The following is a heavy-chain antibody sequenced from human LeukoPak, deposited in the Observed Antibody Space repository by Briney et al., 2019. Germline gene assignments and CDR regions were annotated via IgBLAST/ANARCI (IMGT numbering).Heavy chain of an antibody. J-gene: IGHJ4*02. V-gene: IGHV4-38-2*02. Sequence: SETLSLTCPVSGYSISSGYYWGWIRQPPGKGLEWIGSIYHSGSTYYDPSLKSRVTISVDTSKNQFSLKLSSVTAADTAVYYCAREETGEEGYYFDYWGQGTLVTVSS. CDR3: AREETGEEGYYFDY. D-gene: IGHD1-1*01. CDR2: IYHSGST. CDR1: GYSISSGYY.